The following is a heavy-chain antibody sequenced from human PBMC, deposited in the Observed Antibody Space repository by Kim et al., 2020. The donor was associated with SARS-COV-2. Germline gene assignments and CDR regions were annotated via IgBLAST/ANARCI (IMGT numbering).Heavy chain of an antibody. J-gene: IGHJ2*01. D-gene: IGHD1-1*01. Sequence: GGSLRLSCSASGFTFRNYIMSWVRQAPGEGLAWVSSISGGSGYKYYPDSVKGRFTVSRDDAKNSLYLEMNSLTAEDTALYYCVTATASGTYRYFHHWGR. CDR2: ISGGSGYK. CDR3: VTATASGTYRYFHH. CDR1: GFTFRNYI. V-gene: IGHV3-21*01.